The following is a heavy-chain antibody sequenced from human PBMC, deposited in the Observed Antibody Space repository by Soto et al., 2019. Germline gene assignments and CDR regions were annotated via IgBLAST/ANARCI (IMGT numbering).Heavy chain of an antibody. J-gene: IGHJ4*02. CDR1: GYSISSSNW. V-gene: IGHV4-28*01. CDR3: ARNYGDYYHYPFDY. CDR2: IYYSGST. D-gene: IGHD4-17*01. Sequence: ETLSLTCAVSGYSISSSNWWGWIRQPPGKGLAWIGYIYYSGSTYYNPSLKSRVTMSVDTSKNQFSLKLSSVTAVDTAVYYCARNYGDYYHYPFDYWGQGTLVTVSS.